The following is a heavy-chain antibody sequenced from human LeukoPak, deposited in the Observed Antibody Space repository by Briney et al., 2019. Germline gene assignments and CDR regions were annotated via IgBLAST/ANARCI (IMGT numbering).Heavy chain of an antibody. V-gene: IGHV1-46*01. CDR2: INPSGGST. CDR3: AREVGDGYNLDY. CDR1: GYTLTNYY. D-gene: IGHD5-24*01. J-gene: IGHJ4*02. Sequence: ASVKVSCKASGYTLTNYYMHWVRQAPGQGLEWMGIINPSGGSTSYVQKLRGRVTMTRDMSTSTVYMELSSLRSEDTAVYYCAREVGDGYNLDYWGQGTLVTVSS.